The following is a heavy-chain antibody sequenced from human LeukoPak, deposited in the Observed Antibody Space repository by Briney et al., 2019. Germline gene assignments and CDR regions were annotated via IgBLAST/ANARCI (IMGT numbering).Heavy chain of an antibody. D-gene: IGHD5-18*01. V-gene: IGHV2-5*02. J-gene: IGHJ5*02. CDR3: ARRGQIQLWSNWFDP. CDR1: GFSFNPSGVG. Sequence: SGPTLVKPTQTLTLTCTFSGFSFNPSGVGVGWIRLPPGKALECLALIYWDDDKYYSPSLTSRLTITKDTSKNQVVLTMTNMDPVDTATYYCARRGQIQLWSNWFDPWGQGTLVTVSS. CDR2: IYWDDDK.